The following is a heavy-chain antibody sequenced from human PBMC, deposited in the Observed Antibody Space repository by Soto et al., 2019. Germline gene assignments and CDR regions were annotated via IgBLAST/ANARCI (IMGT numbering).Heavy chain of an antibody. D-gene: IGHD3-9*01. CDR3: ARVTPYDILTGYYYFDY. CDR2: INHSGST. J-gene: IGHJ4*02. V-gene: IGHV4-34*01. Sequence: SYTLSVTCAYYVGSFIGYYWSWIRQPPGKGLEWIGEINHSGSTNYNPSLKSRVTISVDTSKNQFSLKLSSVTAADTAVYYCARVTPYDILTGYYYFDYWGQGTLVTVSS. CDR1: VGSFIGYY.